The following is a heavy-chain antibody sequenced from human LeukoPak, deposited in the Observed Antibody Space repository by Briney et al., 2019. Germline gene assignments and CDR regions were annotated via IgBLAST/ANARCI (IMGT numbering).Heavy chain of an antibody. D-gene: IGHD1-14*01. CDR3: ALGSRNNAFDV. CDR1: GDSVSSDSAA. J-gene: IGHJ3*01. CDR2: TYYRSTWYN. Sequence: SQTLSLTCAISGDSVSSDSAAWNWIKQSTSRGLESLARTYYRSTWYNDYAVSVKSRITINADTSKNLLYLQVNAVTPEDTAVYYCALGSRNNAFDVWGQGTMVTVSS. V-gene: IGHV6-1*01.